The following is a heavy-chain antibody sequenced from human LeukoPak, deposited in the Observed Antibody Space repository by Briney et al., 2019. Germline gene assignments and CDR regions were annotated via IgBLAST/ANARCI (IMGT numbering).Heavy chain of an antibody. D-gene: IGHD3-22*01. Sequence: SQTLSLTCTVSGGSISCGDYYWSWIRQHPGKGLEWIGYIYYSGSTYYNPSLKSRVTISVDTSKNQFSLKLSSVTAADTAVYYCARADYDSSGFTDYWGQGTLVTVSS. CDR3: ARADYDSSGFTDY. V-gene: IGHV4-31*03. CDR1: GGSISCGDYY. J-gene: IGHJ4*02. CDR2: IYYSGST.